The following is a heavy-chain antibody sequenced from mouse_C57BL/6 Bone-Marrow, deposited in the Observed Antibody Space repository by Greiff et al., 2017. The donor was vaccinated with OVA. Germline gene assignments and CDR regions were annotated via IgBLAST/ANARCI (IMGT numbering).Heavy chain of an antibody. CDR1: GFTFSSYA. CDR3: ARASTTVVARWYAMDY. CDR2: ISDGGSYT. D-gene: IGHD1-1*01. V-gene: IGHV5-4*01. Sequence: DVQLVESGGGLVKPGGSLKLSCAASGFTFSSYAMSWVRQTPEKRLEWVATISDGGSYTYYPDNVKGRFTISRDNAKNNLYLQMSHLKSEDTAMYYCARASTTVVARWYAMDYWGQGTSVTVSS. J-gene: IGHJ4*01.